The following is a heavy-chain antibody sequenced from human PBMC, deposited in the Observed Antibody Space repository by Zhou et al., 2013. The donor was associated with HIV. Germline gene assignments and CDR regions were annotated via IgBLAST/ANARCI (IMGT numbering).Heavy chain of an antibody. CDR2: IIPIFGTA. CDR1: GGTFSSHV. D-gene: IGHD3-22*01. J-gene: IGHJ5*02. Sequence: QVQLVQSGAEVKKPGSSVKVSCKASGGTFSSHVITWVRQAPGQGLEWMGGIIPIFGTANYAQKFQGRVTITADESTSTAYLELSSLRSEDTAVYYCARDQPKPYYYDSRGYYYSGHNWFDPWGQGT. V-gene: IGHV1-69*12. CDR3: ARDQPKPYYYDSRGYYYSGHNWFDP.